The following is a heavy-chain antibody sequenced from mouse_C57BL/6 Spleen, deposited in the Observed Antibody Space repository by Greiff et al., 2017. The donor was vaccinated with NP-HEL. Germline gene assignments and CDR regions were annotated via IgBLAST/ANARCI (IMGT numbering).Heavy chain of an antibody. CDR2: IHPNSGST. Sequence: LQHPSAAVLNPFSSVKLSCKASGYTFTSYWMHWVKQRPGQGLEWIGMIHPNSGSTDYNEKFKSKATLTVDKTSSTAYMQLSSLTSEDSAVYYCARSGSNYEVDYWGQGTTLTVSS. D-gene: IGHD2-5*01. CDR1: GYTFTSYW. J-gene: IGHJ2*01. CDR3: ARSGSNYEVDY. V-gene: IGHV1-64*01.